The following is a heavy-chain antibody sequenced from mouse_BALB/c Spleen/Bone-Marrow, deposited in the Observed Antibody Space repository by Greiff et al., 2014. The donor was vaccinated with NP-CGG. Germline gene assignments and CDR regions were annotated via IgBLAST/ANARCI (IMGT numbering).Heavy chain of an antibody. CDR3: ARWDYGNLDFLMDY. Sequence: VQLQQSGPELVKPGASVKMSCKASGYIFTDYVMNWVKQRPGQGLEWIGYIIPYNGGTKYNEKFKGKATLTSDKSSNTAYMELSSLTSEDSSVYYCARWDYGNLDFLMDYWSQGTSVTVSS. V-gene: IGHV1-14*01. CDR2: IIPYNGGT. J-gene: IGHJ4*01. CDR1: GYIFTDYV. D-gene: IGHD2-1*01.